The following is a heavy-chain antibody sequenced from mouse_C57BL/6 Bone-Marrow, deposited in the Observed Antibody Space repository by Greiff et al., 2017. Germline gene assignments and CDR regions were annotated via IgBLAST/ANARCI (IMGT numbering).Heavy chain of an antibody. Sequence: QVQLQQPGAELVKPGASVKLSCKASGYTFTSYWMHWVKQRPGQGLEWIGMIHPNSGSTNYNEKFKSKATLTVDKSSSTAYMQLSSLTSEYSAVYFCARSLGRVYYAMDYWGQGTSGTVSS. J-gene: IGHJ4*01. CDR1: GYTFTSYW. CDR3: ARSLGRVYYAMDY. CDR2: IHPNSGST. D-gene: IGHD4-1*01. V-gene: IGHV1-64*01.